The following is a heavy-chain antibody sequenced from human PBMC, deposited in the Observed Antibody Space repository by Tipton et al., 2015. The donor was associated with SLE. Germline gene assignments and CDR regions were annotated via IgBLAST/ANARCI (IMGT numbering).Heavy chain of an antibody. J-gene: IGHJ3*02. CDR1: GGSFSGYY. Sequence: TLFLTCAVYGGSFSGYYWSWIRQPPGKGVEWIGEINHSGRTNYNPSLKSRVTISVDTSKNQFSLKLNAVTAADTAVYYCSRQWRRSAFDIWGQGTMVTVSS. D-gene: IGHD6-19*01. CDR3: SRQWRRSAFDI. V-gene: IGHV4-34*01. CDR2: INHSGRT.